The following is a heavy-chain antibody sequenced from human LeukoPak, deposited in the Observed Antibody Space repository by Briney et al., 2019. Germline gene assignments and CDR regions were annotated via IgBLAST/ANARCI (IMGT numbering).Heavy chain of an antibody. D-gene: IGHD6-13*01. CDR3: ASGCEQQLVPYPFDY. J-gene: IGHJ4*02. V-gene: IGHV4-4*02. Sequence: SETLSLTCAVSGGSISSSNWWSWVRQPPGKGLEWIGEIYHSGSTNYNPSLKSRVTISVDTSKNQFSLKLSSVTAADTAVYYCASGCEQQLVPYPFDYWGQGTLVTVSS. CDR2: IYHSGST. CDR1: GGSISSSNW.